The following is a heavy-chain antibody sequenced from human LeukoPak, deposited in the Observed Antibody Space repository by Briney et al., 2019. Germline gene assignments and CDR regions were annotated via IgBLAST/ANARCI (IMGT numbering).Heavy chain of an antibody. CDR1: GFTFSSYA. V-gene: IGHV3-23*01. CDR2: ISGSGGST. CDR3: AKSRLVYCSSTSCYRTLDY. D-gene: IGHD2-2*02. Sequence: GGSLRLSCAASGFTFSSYAMSWVRQAPGKGLEWVSAISGSGGSTYYADSVKGRFTISRDNSKNTLYMKMNSLRAEDTAVYYCAKSRLVYCSSTSCYRTLDYWGQGTLVTVSS. J-gene: IGHJ4*02.